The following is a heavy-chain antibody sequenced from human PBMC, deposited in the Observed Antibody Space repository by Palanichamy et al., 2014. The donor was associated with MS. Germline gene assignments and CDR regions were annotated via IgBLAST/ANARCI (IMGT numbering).Heavy chain of an antibody. CDR2: ISSSGGSI. J-gene: IGHJ6*02. D-gene: IGHD3-10*01. CDR1: GFTFSDYY. V-gene: IGHV3-11*01. Sequence: QVQLVESGGGLVKPGGSLRLSCAASGFTFSDYYMSWIRQAPGKGLECVSYISSSGGSIQYADSVKGRFTISRDNAKNSLYLQMNSLRAEDTAVYSCARYRADYYYGMDVWGQGTTVTVSS. CDR3: ARYRADYYYGMDV.